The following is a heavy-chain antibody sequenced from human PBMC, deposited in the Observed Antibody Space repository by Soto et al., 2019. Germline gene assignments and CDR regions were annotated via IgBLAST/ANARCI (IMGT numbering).Heavy chain of an antibody. CDR1: WYVFPTYW. J-gene: IGHJ5*02. Sequence: PGGSLKISCQGSWYVFPTYWISWVRQMPGKGLEWMGRIDLGDSYINYSTSFQGHVTISVDNSISTAYLHFHSLKASDTAIYYCARVRVSAFYDNWFDPWGQGTLVTVSS. D-gene: IGHD3-10*01. V-gene: IGHV5-10-1*01. CDR2: IDLGDSYI. CDR3: ARVRVSAFYDNWFDP.